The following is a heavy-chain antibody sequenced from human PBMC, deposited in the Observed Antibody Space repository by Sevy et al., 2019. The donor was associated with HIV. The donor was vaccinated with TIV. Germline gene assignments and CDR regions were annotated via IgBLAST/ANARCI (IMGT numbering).Heavy chain of an antibody. Sequence: SETLSLTCTVSGDSFSSYFWSWIRQPAGKGLEWIGRINTSWSTNYNPSLKSRVTLSVDTSKCQFSLQVTSLTAADTGIYFCARSNWVTATNGFSKSYYFDYWGQGSLVTVSS. CDR2: INTSWST. V-gene: IGHV4-4*07. D-gene: IGHD7-27*01. CDR1: GDSFSSYF. J-gene: IGHJ4*02. CDR3: ARSNWVTATNGFSKSYYFDY.